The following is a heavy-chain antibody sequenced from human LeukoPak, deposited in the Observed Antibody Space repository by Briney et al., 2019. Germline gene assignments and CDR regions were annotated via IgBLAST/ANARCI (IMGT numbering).Heavy chain of an antibody. Sequence: GGSLRLSCAASGFTFNSYSMNWVRQAPGKGLEWVSYISSSSSSIYYADSVKGRFTISRDNAKNSLYLQMNSLRAEDTAVYYCARDFQIVVLVQNWGQGTLVTVSS. CDR3: ARDFQIVVLVQN. D-gene: IGHD2-15*01. CDR2: ISSSSSSI. J-gene: IGHJ1*01. CDR1: GFTFNSYS. V-gene: IGHV3-48*01.